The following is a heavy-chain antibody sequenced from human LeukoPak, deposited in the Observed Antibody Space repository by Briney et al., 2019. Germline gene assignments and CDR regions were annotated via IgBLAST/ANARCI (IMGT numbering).Heavy chain of an antibody. J-gene: IGHJ3*02. CDR2: ISYDGSNK. Sequence: PGRSLRLSCAASGFTFSSYGMHWVRQAPGKGLEWVAVISYDGSNKYYADSVKGRFTISRDNSKNTLYLQMNSLRAEDTAVYYCAKLGVGATTDAFDIWGQGTMVTVSS. CDR3: AKLGVGATTDAFDI. V-gene: IGHV3-30*18. CDR1: GFTFSSYG. D-gene: IGHD1-26*01.